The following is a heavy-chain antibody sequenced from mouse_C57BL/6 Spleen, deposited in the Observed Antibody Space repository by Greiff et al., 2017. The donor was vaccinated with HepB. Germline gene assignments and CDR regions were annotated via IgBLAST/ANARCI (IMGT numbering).Heavy chain of an antibody. CDR3: TRGAYYSNYGYFDV. CDR2: ISSGGDYI. Sequence: EVMLVESGEGLVKPGGSLKLSCAASGFTFSSYAMSWVRQTPEKRLEWVAYISSGGDYIYYADTVKGRYTISRDNATNTLYLQMSSLKSEDTAMYYCTRGAYYSNYGYFDVWGTGTTVTVSS. J-gene: IGHJ1*03. V-gene: IGHV5S21*01. D-gene: IGHD2-5*01. CDR1: GFTFSSYA.